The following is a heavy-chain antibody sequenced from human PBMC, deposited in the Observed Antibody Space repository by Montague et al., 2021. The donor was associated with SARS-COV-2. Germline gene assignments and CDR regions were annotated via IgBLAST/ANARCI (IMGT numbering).Heavy chain of an antibody. CDR2: IRADGTTT. D-gene: IGHD6-13*01. CDR1: GFTFSDYW. Sequence: SLRLSCAASGFTFSDYWMHWVRQAPGQGLEWVARIRADGTTTTYADSVTGRFTISRDSAQDTVYLYMTTLTAEDTAVYYCVRAISNSFNWFDPWGQGTLVTVSS. J-gene: IGHJ5*02. CDR3: VRAISNSFNWFDP. V-gene: IGHV3-74*01.